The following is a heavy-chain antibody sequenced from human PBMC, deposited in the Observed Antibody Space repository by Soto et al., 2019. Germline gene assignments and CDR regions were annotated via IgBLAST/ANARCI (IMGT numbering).Heavy chain of an antibody. CDR1: DYSISSGYY. Sequence: PSETLSLTCGVSDYSISSGYYWAWIRQPPGKGLEWLGSIYHSGSTYQNPSLSSRVTISVDTSRNKFSLRLSSVTAADTAIYYCVKEASGWKSRGSFDLWGRGTMVTVSS. J-gene: IGHJ3*01. CDR3: VKEASGWKSRGSFDL. CDR2: IYHSGST. V-gene: IGHV4-38-2*01. D-gene: IGHD6-19*01.